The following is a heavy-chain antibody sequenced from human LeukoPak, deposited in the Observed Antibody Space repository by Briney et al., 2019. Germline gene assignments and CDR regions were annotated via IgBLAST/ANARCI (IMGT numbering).Heavy chain of an antibody. D-gene: IGHD3-10*01. CDR2: IWYDGSNK. Sequence: GRSLRLSCAASGFTFSSYGMHWVRQAPGKGLEWVAVIWYDGSNKYYADSVKGRFTISRDNSKNTLYLQMNSLRAEDTAVYYCARDGSGDYFGYWGQGTLVTVSS. CDR3: ARDGSGDYFGY. J-gene: IGHJ4*02. CDR1: GFTFSSYG. V-gene: IGHV3-33*01.